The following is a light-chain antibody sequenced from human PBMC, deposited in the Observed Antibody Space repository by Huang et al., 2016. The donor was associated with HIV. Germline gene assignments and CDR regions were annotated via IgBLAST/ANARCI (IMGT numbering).Light chain of an antibody. CDR1: QSVSSNY. V-gene: IGKV3-20*01. Sequence: EVVLTQSPGTLALSPGEGATLSCRASQSVSSNYLAWYQQKPGQAPRLLNYGASSRATGISDRFSGSGSGTDFTLTSGRLEPEDFAVYYCHQYGSSGTFGQGTKVEFK. J-gene: IGKJ1*01. CDR2: GAS. CDR3: HQYGSSGT.